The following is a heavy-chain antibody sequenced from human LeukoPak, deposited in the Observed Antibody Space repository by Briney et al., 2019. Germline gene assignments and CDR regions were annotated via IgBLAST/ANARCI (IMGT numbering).Heavy chain of an antibody. Sequence: GGSLRLSCAASGFTFSSHAMSWVRQAPGKGLEWVSAISGSGGSTYYADSVKGRFTISRDNSKNTLYLQMNSLRAEDTAAYYCAKEGGRYCSSTSCYKIHWGQGTLVTVSS. D-gene: IGHD2-2*01. V-gene: IGHV3-23*01. J-gene: IGHJ4*02. CDR1: GFTFSSHA. CDR3: AKEGGRYCSSTSCYKIH. CDR2: ISGSGGST.